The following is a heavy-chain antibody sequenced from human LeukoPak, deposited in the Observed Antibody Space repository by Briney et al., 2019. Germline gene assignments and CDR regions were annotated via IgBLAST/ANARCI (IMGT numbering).Heavy chain of an antibody. D-gene: IGHD3-10*01. V-gene: IGHV4-39*01. J-gene: IGHJ4*02. CDR1: GGSLSTSSYY. Sequence: PSETLSLTCTVSGGSLSTSSYYWGWIRQPPGKGLEWIGSIYYSGSTYYNPSPKSRVTISVDTSKDQFSLKLSSVTAADTAVYYCARHSSVLPFDYWGQGTLVAVSS. CDR2: IYYSGST. CDR3: ARHSSVLPFDY.